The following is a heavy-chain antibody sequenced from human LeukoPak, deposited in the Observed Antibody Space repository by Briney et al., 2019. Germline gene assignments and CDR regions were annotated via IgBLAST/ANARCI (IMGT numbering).Heavy chain of an antibody. V-gene: IGHV3-48*01. CDR2: ITASGTAM. Sequence: GGSLRLSCAASGFAFSSYSMNWVRQAPGKGLEWVSHITASGTAMFYADSVKGRFTISRDNAKNSLYLQMNSLRAEDTAVYYCARARSSIAAYDYWGQGTLVTVSS. CDR1: GFAFSSYS. CDR3: ARARSSIAAYDY. D-gene: IGHD6-6*01. J-gene: IGHJ4*02.